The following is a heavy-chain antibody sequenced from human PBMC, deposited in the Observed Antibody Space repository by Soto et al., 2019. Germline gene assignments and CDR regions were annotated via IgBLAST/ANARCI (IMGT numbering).Heavy chain of an antibody. D-gene: IGHD1-1*01. CDR3: AKDQTSPRNEFKN. Sequence: GGSLRLSCAASGFTFNNYAMSWVRQAPGKGLEWVSAISANGQGIYYADSVKGRFIISRDSSKNTVFLHMDSLTAEDTAVYYCAKDQTSPRNEFKNWGKGTLVTVPS. J-gene: IGHJ4*02. CDR1: GFTFNNYA. V-gene: IGHV3-23*01. CDR2: ISANGQGI.